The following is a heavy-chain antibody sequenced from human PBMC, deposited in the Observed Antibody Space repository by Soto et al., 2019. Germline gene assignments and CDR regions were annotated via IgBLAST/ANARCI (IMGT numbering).Heavy chain of an antibody. J-gene: IGHJ5*02. Sequence: QVTLKESGPVAVRPTETLTLTCSVSGFSLNDAHMGVSWIRQPPGKALEWLAHIFSDDTKLYNTSLKTRLTIFKDTSKGQVVLTMTNMDPVDRATYSCARDYYTGKSGLRGFYAWGQGTLVTVSS. D-gene: IGHD1-26*01. CDR1: GFSLNDAHMG. CDR2: IFSDDTK. V-gene: IGHV2-26*01. CDR3: ARDYYTGKSGLRGFYA.